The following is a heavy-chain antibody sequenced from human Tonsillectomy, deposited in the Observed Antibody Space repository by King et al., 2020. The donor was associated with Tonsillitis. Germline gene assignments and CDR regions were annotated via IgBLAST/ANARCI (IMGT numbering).Heavy chain of an antibody. CDR3: ARSRDSSGYYRDAFDI. CDR2: IYYSGST. V-gene: IGHV4-31*01. Sequence: QLQESGPGLVKPSQTLSLTCTVSGGSLSSGGYFWTWIRQRPGKGLEWIGYIYYSGSTYYNPSLKSLLTISLDTSKKQFSLKLSSVTAADTAVYYCARSRDSSGYYRDAFDIWGQGTMVTVSS. J-gene: IGHJ3*02. CDR1: GGSLSSGGYF. D-gene: IGHD3-22*01.